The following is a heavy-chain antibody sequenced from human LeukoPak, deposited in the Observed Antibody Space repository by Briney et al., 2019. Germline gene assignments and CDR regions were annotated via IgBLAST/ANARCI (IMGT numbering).Heavy chain of an antibody. Sequence: SETLSLICTVSSGPNSSSSYYWGWIRQPPGKGLEWIGCNYYSGSPYYHPSLKSRVTITVDTSKNQFTLKLSSVTAEDTAVYYWAIPQGPVDVWGQGTMVTVSS. CDR2: NYYSGSP. CDR3: AIPQGPVDV. CDR1: SGPNSSSSYY. J-gene: IGHJ6*02. V-gene: IGHV4-39*01.